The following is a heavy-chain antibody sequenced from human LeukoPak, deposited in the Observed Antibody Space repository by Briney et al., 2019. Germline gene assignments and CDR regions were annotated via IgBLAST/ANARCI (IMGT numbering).Heavy chain of an antibody. CDR3: ARDLYSNRWYGMDV. V-gene: IGHV6-1*01. J-gene: IGHJ6*02. CDR1: RYSVSSNSAS. CDR2: TYYRSKWYN. Sequence: SQTLSLTCAVSRYSVSSNSASWNWIRQSPSIGLEWLGRTYYRSKWYNDYAVSLKSPITINPDTSKNQFSLQLNSVTPEDTAVYYCARDLYSNRWYGMDVWGQGTTVTVSS. D-gene: IGHD6-13*01.